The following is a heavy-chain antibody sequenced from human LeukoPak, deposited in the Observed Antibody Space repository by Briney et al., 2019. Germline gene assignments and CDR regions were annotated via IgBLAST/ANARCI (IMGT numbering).Heavy chain of an antibody. J-gene: IGHJ1*01. CDR2: ISGSGGST. CDR3: AKDAYYDILTGYPVGYFQH. Sequence: AGGSLRLSCAASGFTFSSYAISWVRQAPGKGLEWVSAISGSGGSTYYADSVKGRFTISRDNSKNTLYLQMNSLRAEDTAVYYCAKDAYYDILTGYPVGYFQHWGQGTLVTVSS. CDR1: GFTFSSYA. V-gene: IGHV3-23*01. D-gene: IGHD3-9*01.